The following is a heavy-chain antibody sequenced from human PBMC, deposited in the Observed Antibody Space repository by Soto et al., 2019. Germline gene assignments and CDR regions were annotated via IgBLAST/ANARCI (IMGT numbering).Heavy chain of an antibody. CDR2: ISGSGGST. D-gene: IGHD3-16*01. V-gene: IGHV3-23*01. CDR1: GFTFSSYA. Sequence: GGSLRLSCAASGFTFSSYAMSWVRQAPGKGLEWVSAISGSGGSTYYADSVKGRFTISRDNSKNTLYLQMNSLRAEDTAVYYCAKDPGFGVLHYYYYMDVWGKGTTVTVSS. J-gene: IGHJ6*03. CDR3: AKDPGFGVLHYYYYMDV.